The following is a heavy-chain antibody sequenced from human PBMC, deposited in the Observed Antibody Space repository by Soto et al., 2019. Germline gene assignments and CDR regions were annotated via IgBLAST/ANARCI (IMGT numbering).Heavy chain of an antibody. V-gene: IGHV3-30-3*01. D-gene: IGHD6-13*01. J-gene: IGHJ4*02. CDR3: ARVEYSSSWEHPTNLAY. Sequence: QVQLVESGGGVVQPGRSLRLSCAASGFTFSSYAMHWVRQAPGKGLEWVAVISYDGSNKYYADSVKGRFTISRDNSKNTLYLQMNSLRAEDTAVYYCARVEYSSSWEHPTNLAYWGQGTLVTVSS. CDR1: GFTFSSYA. CDR2: ISYDGSNK.